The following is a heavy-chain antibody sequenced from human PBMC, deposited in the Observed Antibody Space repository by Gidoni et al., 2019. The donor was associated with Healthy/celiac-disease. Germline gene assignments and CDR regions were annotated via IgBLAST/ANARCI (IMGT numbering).Heavy chain of an antibody. CDR3: ARFIDCSGGSCYRELGGFDP. V-gene: IGHV6-1*01. CDR1: GDSVSSNSAA. CDR2: TYYRSKWYN. J-gene: IGHJ5*02. Sequence: QVQLQQSGPGLVKPSQTLSLTCAISGDSVSSNSAALNWIRQSPSRGLEWLGRTYYRSKWYNDYAVSVKSRITINPDTSKNQFSLQLNSVTPEDTAVYYCARFIDCSGGSCYRELGGFDPWGQGTLVTVSS. D-gene: IGHD2-15*01.